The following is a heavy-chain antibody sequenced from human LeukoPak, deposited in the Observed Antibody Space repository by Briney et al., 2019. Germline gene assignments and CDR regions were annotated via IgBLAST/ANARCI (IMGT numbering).Heavy chain of an antibody. V-gene: IGHV3-23*01. CDR3: AKIFEYSSSRWFDP. CDR1: GCTFDDYA. D-gene: IGHD6-6*01. CDR2: ISGSGGST. J-gene: IGHJ5*02. Sequence: PGGSLRLSCAASGCTFDDYAMHRVRQAPGKGLEWVSAISGSGGSTYYADSVKGRFTISRDNSKNTLYLQMNSLRAEDTAVYYCAKIFEYSSSRWFDPWGQGTLVTVSS.